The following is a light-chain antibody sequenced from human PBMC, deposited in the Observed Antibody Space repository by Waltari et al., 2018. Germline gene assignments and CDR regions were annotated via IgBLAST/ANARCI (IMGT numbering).Light chain of an antibody. Sequence: EIVLTQSPGTLSLSLGERATVSCRASQSVSRALACYQQKPGQAPRLLIDGASTRATGIPDRFSGSGSGTDFSLTISRLEPDDFAVYYCQHYLRLPVTFGQGTTVEI. CDR1: QSVSRA. CDR2: GAS. V-gene: IGKV3-20*01. J-gene: IGKJ1*01. CDR3: QHYLRLPVT.